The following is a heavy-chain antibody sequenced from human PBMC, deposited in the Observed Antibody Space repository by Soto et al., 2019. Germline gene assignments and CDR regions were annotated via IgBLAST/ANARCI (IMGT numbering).Heavy chain of an antibody. CDR1: GGSISSGDYY. CDR3: ARDLYYYGSGTNWFDP. V-gene: IGHV4-30-4*01. D-gene: IGHD3-10*01. J-gene: IGHJ5*02. CDR2: IYYSGST. Sequence: SETLSLTCTVSGGSISSGDYYWSWIRQPPGKGLEWIGYIYYSGSTYYNPSLKSRVTISVDTSKNQFSLKLSSVTAADTAVYYCARDLYYYGSGTNWFDPWGQGTLVTVSS.